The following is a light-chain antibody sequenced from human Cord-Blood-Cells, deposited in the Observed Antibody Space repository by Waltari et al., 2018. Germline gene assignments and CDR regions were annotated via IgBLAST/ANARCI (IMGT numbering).Light chain of an antibody. Sequence: SALTQPASVSGSPGQSITTPCTGTSSDVGSYNLISCYPQHPATAPKLMMYEFSNRPSGFSNRFSGSKSGNTASLTISGLQAEDEADYYCCSYAGSSTYVFGTGTKVTVL. CDR2: EFS. CDR3: CSYAGSSTYV. CDR1: SSDVGSYNL. V-gene: IGLV2-23*02. J-gene: IGLJ1*01.